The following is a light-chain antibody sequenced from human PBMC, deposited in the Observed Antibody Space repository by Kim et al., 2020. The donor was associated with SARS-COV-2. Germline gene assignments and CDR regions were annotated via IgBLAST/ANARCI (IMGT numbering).Light chain of an antibody. J-gene: IGLJ1*01. CDR3: CSYAADSTYV. Sequence: SITFSCTGTSSDVGSYNLVSWYQQHPGKAPKLMIYEVSKRPSGVSNRFSGSKSGNTASLTISGIQAEGEADYYCCSYAADSTYVFGTGTKVTVL. CDR1: SSDVGSYNL. V-gene: IGLV2-23*02. CDR2: EVS.